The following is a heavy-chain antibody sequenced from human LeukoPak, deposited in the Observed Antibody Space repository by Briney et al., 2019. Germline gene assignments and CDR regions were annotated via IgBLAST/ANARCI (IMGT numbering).Heavy chain of an antibody. CDR2: INWNGGST. J-gene: IGHJ3*02. D-gene: IGHD3-22*01. CDR1: GFTFSSYG. V-gene: IGHV3-20*01. Sequence: GGTLRLSCAASGFTFSSYGMSWVRQAPGKGLEWVSGINWNGGSTGYADSVKGRFTISRDNAKNSLYLQMNSLRAEDTALYHCAREIWDYDRNNAFDIWGQGTMVTVSS. CDR3: AREIWDYDRNNAFDI.